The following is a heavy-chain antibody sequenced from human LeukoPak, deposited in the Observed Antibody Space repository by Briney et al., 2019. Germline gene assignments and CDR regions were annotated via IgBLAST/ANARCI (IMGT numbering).Heavy chain of an antibody. Sequence: GGSLRLSCAASGFTFSSYEMNWVRQAPGKGLEWVSYISSSGSTIYYADSVRGRFTISRGNAKNSLYLQMNSLRAEDTAVYYCARDRHGSGITFDYWGQGTLVTVSS. D-gene: IGHD3-10*01. CDR2: ISSSGSTI. CDR3: ARDRHGSGITFDY. CDR1: GFTFSSYE. J-gene: IGHJ4*02. V-gene: IGHV3-48*03.